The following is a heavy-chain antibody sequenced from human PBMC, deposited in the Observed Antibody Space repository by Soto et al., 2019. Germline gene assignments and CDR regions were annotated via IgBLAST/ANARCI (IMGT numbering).Heavy chain of an antibody. CDR3: ARMGFTTVSYFDY. CDR1: GGTFSSYT. J-gene: IGHJ4*02. V-gene: IGHV1-69*02. CDR2: IIPILGIA. Sequence: SVKVSCKASGGTFSSYTISWVRQAPGQGLEWMGRIIPILGIANYAQKFQGRVTITADKSTSTAYMELSSLRSEDTAVYYCARMGFTTVSYFDYWCQGTLVTVSS. D-gene: IGHD4-17*01.